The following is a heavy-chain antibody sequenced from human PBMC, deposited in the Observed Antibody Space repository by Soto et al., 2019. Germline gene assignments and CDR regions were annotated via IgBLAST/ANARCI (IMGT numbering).Heavy chain of an antibody. D-gene: IGHD3-3*01. CDR1: ANIFSTYG. J-gene: IGHJ6*02. CDR3: ARGREEAFGVILINYYAMDA. Sequence: SVKVSCKASANIFSTYGLSWVRQAPGQGLEWMGGIIPIFDSTTYAQKFEGRVTITADESTNTAYMELSSLRSEDTAIYYCARGREEAFGVILINYYAMDAWGQGTAVTVSS. V-gene: IGHV1-69*13. CDR2: IIPIFDST.